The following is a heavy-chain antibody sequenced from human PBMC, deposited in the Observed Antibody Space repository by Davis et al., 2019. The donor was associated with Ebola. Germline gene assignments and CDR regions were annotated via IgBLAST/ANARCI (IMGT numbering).Heavy chain of an antibody. CDR2: IYYSGST. Sequence: PSETLSLTCTVSGGSISSGDYYWSWIRQPPGKGLEWIGYIYYSGSTNYNPSLKSRVTISVDTSKNQFSLKLSSVTAADTAVYYCARDPRGWNWFDPWGQGTLVTVSS. CDR3: ARDPRGWNWFDP. J-gene: IGHJ5*02. CDR1: GGSISSGDYY. D-gene: IGHD6-19*01. V-gene: IGHV4-61*08.